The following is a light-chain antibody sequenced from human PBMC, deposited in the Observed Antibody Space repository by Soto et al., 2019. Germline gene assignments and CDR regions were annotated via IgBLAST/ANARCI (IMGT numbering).Light chain of an antibody. J-gene: IGKJ1*01. CDR3: LQHNFYPWT. Sequence: DIQMTQSPSAMSASEGDTVTITGRASQGISDFLAWFQRKPGKVPKRLMYAASSLQSGVPSSFSGGGSGTGFTLTFSSLQPEDFATYYCLQHNFYPWTFGQGTKV. V-gene: IGKV1-17*03. CDR2: AAS. CDR1: QGISDF.